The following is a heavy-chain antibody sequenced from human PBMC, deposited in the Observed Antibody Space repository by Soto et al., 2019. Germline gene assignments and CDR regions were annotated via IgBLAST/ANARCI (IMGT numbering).Heavy chain of an antibody. CDR3: TTGRADMVRGVIMTECLDY. CDR1: GFTFSNAW. D-gene: IGHD3-10*01. CDR2: IKSKTDGGTT. V-gene: IGHV3-15*01. J-gene: IGHJ4*02. Sequence: EVQLVESGGGLVKPGGSLRLSCAASGFTFSNAWMSWVRQAPGKGLEWVGRIKSKTDGGTTDYAAPVKGRFTISRDDSKNTLYLQMNSLKTEDTAVYYCTTGRADMVRGVIMTECLDYWGQGTLVTVSS.